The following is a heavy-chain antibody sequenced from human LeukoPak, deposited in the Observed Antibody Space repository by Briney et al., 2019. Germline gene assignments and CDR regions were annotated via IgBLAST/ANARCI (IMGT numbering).Heavy chain of an antibody. CDR1: GFMFSSYW. CDR3: ARAERSGFDI. V-gene: IGHV3-7*04. CDR2: IKEDGSEK. Sequence: GGSLRLSCAASGFMFSSYWMSWVRQAPGKGLEWVADIKEDGSEKSYVDSVKGRFTISRDNAKNSLYLQMNTLRAEDTAVYYCARAERSGFDIWGQGTMVTVSS. J-gene: IGHJ3*02. D-gene: IGHD2-15*01.